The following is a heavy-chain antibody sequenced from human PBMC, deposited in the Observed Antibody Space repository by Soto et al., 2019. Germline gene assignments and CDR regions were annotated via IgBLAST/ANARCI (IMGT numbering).Heavy chain of an antibody. CDR2: ISWNSGSI. Sequence: GGSLRLSCAASGFTFDDYAMHWVRQAPGKGLEWVSGISWNSGSIGYADSVKGRFTISRDNAKNSLYLQMNSLRAEDTALYYCAKAAELVGAYFDHWGQGTLVTVSS. CDR1: GFTFDDYA. V-gene: IGHV3-9*01. CDR3: AKAAELVGAYFDH. D-gene: IGHD1-26*01. J-gene: IGHJ4*02.